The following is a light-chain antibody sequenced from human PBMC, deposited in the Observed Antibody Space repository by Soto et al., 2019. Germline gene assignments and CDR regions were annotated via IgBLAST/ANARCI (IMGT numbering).Light chain of an antibody. CDR2: KAS. CDR1: QSISSW. CDR3: QQYNSFSWT. Sequence: DIQMTQSPSTLSASVGDRVTITCRASQSISSWLAWYQQKPGKAPKILIYKASGLESGVPSRFSGSGSGTEFTLTISSLQPDDVATYYCQQYNSFSWTFGQGTKVEIK. J-gene: IGKJ1*01. V-gene: IGKV1-5*03.